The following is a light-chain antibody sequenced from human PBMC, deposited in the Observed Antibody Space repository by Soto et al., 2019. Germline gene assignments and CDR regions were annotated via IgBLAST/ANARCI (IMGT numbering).Light chain of an antibody. Sequence: DIQLTQSPSFLSASVGDRVTITCRASQGISSYLAWYQQKPGKAPKLLIYAASTLQSGVPSRFRGSGSGTEFTLTISSLQPEDFATYYCQQLNSSPTTFGQGTRLDIK. V-gene: IGKV1-9*01. CDR3: QQLNSSPTT. J-gene: IGKJ5*01. CDR2: AAS. CDR1: QGISSY.